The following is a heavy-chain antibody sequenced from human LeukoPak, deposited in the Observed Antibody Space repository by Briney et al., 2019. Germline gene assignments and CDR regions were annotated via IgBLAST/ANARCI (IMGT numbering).Heavy chain of an antibody. V-gene: IGHV4-30-4*01. CDR2: INHSGST. D-gene: IGHD6-6*01. Sequence: PSQTLSLTCTVSGGSISSGDYYWSWIRQPPGKGLEWIGEINHSGSTMYSSSLKSRVTISVDTPKKQFSLKLSSVTAADTAVYYCARATEGYSTSVVYMDVWGKGTTVTVSS. CDR1: GGSISSGDYY. J-gene: IGHJ6*03. CDR3: ARATEGYSTSVVYMDV.